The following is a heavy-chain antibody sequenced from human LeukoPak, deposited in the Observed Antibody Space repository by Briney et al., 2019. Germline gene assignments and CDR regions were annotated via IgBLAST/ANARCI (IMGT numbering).Heavy chain of an antibody. D-gene: IGHD3-16*02. CDR1: GFTFSSYW. V-gene: IGHV3-7*03. J-gene: IGHJ4*02. Sequence: GGSLRLSCAASGFTFSSYWMSWVRQAPGKGLEWVANIKQDGSEKYYVDSVKGRFTISRDNAKSSLYLQMNSLRAEDMAVYYCASSVYEYYFDYWGQGTPVTVSS. CDR2: IKQDGSEK. CDR3: ASSVYEYYFDY.